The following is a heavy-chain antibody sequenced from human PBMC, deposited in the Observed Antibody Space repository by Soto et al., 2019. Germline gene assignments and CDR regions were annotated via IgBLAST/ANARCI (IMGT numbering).Heavy chain of an antibody. CDR1: GGSVCSGSYY. D-gene: IGHD2-15*01. J-gene: IGHJ4*02. CDR3: ARGRYCSGGSCYPDDY. V-gene: IGHV4-61*01. Sequence: QVQLQESGPGLVKPSETLSLTCTVSGGSVCSGSYYWSWIRQPPGKGLEWIGYIYYSGSTNYNPSLKSRVTISVDTSKNQFSLKLSSVTAADTAVYYCARGRYCSGGSCYPDDYWGQGTLVTVSS. CDR2: IYYSGST.